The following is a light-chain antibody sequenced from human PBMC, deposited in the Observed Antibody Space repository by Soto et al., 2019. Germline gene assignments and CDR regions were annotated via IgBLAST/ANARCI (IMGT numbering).Light chain of an antibody. J-gene: IGLJ2*01. V-gene: IGLV4-69*01. CDR3: QTWGTGIRV. CDR2: LNSDGSH. Sequence: QPVLTQSPSASASLGPSVKLTCTLSSGHSSYAIAWHQQQPEKGPRYLMKLNSDGSHSKGDGIPDLFSGSSSGAERYLAISSLQSEDEADYYCQTWGTGIRVFGGGTKLTVL. CDR1: SGHSSYA.